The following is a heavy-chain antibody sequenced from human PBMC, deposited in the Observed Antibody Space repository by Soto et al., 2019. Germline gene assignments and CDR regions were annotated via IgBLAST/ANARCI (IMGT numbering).Heavy chain of an antibody. D-gene: IGHD2-8*01. CDR3: ARAPPGPLDCTNGVCYRYAADYFDY. CDR1: GYTFTTYY. Sequence: GVPVKFDCTASGYTFTTYYMHWVRQAPGQRLEWMGIINPSGGSTSYAQKLQGRVTMTRDTSTSTVYMKLSSLRSEDTAVYYCARAPPGPLDCTNGVCYRYAADYFDYWGQGTLVTVSS. J-gene: IGHJ4*02. V-gene: IGHV1-46*03. CDR2: INPSGGST.